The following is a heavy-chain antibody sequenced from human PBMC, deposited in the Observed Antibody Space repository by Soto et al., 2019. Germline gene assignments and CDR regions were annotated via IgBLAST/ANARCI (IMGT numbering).Heavy chain of an antibody. J-gene: IGHJ4*02. D-gene: IGHD3-16*01. V-gene: IGHV4-34*01. CDR3: ARGGGANVPYYFDY. CDR2: INHSGST. Sequence: SETLSLTCAVYGGSFSGYYWSWIRQPPGKGLEWIGEINHSGSTNYNPSLKSRVTISVDTSKNQFSLKLSSVTAADTAVYYCARGGGANVPYYFDYWGQGTLVTVSS. CDR1: GGSFSGYY.